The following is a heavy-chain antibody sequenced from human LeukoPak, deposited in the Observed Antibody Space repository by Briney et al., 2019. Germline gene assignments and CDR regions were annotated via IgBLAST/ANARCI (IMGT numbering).Heavy chain of an antibody. CDR3: ARGPHYGDGNWFDP. CDR2: IYYSGST. J-gene: IGHJ5*02. Sequence: SETLSLTYTVSGGSISSGGYYWSWIRQHPGKGLEWIGYIYYSGSTYYNPSLKSRVTISVDTSKNQFSLKLSSVTAADTAVYYCARGPHYGDGNWFDPWGQGTLVTVSS. CDR1: GGSISSGGYY. D-gene: IGHD4-17*01. V-gene: IGHV4-31*03.